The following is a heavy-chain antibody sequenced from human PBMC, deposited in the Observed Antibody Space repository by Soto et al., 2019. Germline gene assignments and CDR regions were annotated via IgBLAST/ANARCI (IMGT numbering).Heavy chain of an antibody. D-gene: IGHD3-22*01. V-gene: IGHV5-51*01. CDR2: IYPGDSDT. J-gene: IGHJ4*02. CDR1: GYSFTSYW. CDR3: ARGSYDSSGYYYFDY. Sequence: PGESLKISCKGSGYSFTSYWIGWVRQMPGKGLEWMGIIYPGDSDTRYSPSFQGQVTISADKSISTAYLQWSSLKASDTAMYYCARGSYDSSGYYYFDYWGQGTLVTVSS.